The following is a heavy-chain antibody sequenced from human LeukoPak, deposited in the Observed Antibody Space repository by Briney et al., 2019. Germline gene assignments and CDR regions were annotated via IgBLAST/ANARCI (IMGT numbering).Heavy chain of an antibody. V-gene: IGHV1-69*13. CDR3: ARSITMVRGVRDDAFDI. CDR1: GGTFNSYA. J-gene: IGHJ3*02. CDR2: IIPIFGTA. D-gene: IGHD3-10*01. Sequence: ASVKVSCKASGGTFNSYAISWVRQAPGQGLEWMGGIIPIFGTANYAQKFQGRVTITADESTSTAYMELSSLRSEDTAVYYCARSITMVRGVRDDAFDIWGQGTMVTVSS.